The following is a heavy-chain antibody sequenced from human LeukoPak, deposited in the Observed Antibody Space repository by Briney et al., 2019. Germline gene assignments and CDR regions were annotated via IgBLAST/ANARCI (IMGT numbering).Heavy chain of an antibody. J-gene: IGHJ3*02. Sequence: ASVKVSCKASGYTFTGYYMHWVRQAPGQGLEWMGWINPNSGGTNYAQKFQGRVTMTRDTSISTAYMELSRLRSDDTAVYYCARVRYYDSSGYYRPDDAFDIWAKGQWSPSLQ. CDR1: GYTFTGYY. CDR2: INPNSGGT. V-gene: IGHV1-2*02. D-gene: IGHD3-22*01. CDR3: ARVRYYDSSGYYRPDDAFDI.